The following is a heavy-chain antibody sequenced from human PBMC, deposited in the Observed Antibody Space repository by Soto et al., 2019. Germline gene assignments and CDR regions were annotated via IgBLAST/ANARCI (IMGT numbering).Heavy chain of an antibody. CDR1: GFTFSSYA. CDR2: ISYDGSNK. D-gene: IGHD3-16*01. Sequence: QVQLVESGGGVVQPGRSLRLSCAASGFTFSSYAMHWVRQAPGKGLEWVAVISYDGSNKYYADSVKGRFTISRDNSKNTLYLQMNSLRAEDTAVYYCASVYLYGSGSYAEGGSPDYWGQGTLVTVSP. V-gene: IGHV3-30-3*01. CDR3: ASVYLYGSGSYAEGGSPDY. J-gene: IGHJ4*02.